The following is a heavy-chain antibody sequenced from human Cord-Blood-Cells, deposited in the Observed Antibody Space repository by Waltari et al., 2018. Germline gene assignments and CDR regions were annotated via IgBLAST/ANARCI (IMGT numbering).Heavy chain of an antibody. CDR3: AKVGSGYDYY. V-gene: IGHV3-23*01. CDR1: GFTFCCSA. CDR2: ISGSGGST. D-gene: IGHD5-12*01. Sequence: EVQLLESGGGLVQSGGSLRLSCAAFGFTFCCSAMSWVRQAPGKGLELVSAISGSGGSTYYADSVKGRFTISRDNSKNTLYLQMNSLRAEDTAVYYCAKVGSGYDYYWGQGTLVTVSS. J-gene: IGHJ4*02.